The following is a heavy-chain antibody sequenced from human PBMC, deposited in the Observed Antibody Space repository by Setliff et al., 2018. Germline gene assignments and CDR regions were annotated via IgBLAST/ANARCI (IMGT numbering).Heavy chain of an antibody. J-gene: IGHJ6*03. D-gene: IGHD3-3*01. CDR1: GDSISSSRYY. V-gene: IGHV4-39*07. CDR3: ARMSGFLYMDV. CDR2: IYYSGTT. Sequence: SETLSLTCTVSGDSISSSRYYWAWIRQPPGKGLEWIGNIYYSGTTYSNPSLKSRVTISVDTSKDQFSLKLISMSAADTAVYYCARMSGFLYMDVWGKGTTVTVSS.